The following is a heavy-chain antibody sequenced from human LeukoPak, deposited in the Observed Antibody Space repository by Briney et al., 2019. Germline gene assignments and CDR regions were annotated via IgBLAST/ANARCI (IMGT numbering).Heavy chain of an antibody. CDR3: ARDFGSSSAWYEFDY. CDR1: GYTFTRSY. CDR2: INPDRGVT. V-gene: IGHV1-2*02. J-gene: IGHJ4*02. Sequence: GASVKVSCKASGYTFTRSYIHWVRQAPGQGREWMGWINPDRGVTKYAQNFQGRVTMTRDTSISTASMEMRSLKSDDTAVYYCARDFGSSSAWYEFDYWGQGTLVTVSS. D-gene: IGHD6-19*01.